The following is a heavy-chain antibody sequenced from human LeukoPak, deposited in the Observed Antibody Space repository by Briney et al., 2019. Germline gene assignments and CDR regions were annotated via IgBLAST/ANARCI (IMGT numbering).Heavy chain of an antibody. CDR1: GYTFTAYY. J-gene: IGHJ4*02. CDR3: ARDHY. Sequence: ASVKVSCKASGYTFTAYYMQWARQAPGQGLEWMGWINPNSGGTDYAQKFQGRVTMTRDTSINTAYMVLSNLRSDDTAVYYCARDHYWGQGTPVTVSS. V-gene: IGHV1-2*02. CDR2: INPNSGGT.